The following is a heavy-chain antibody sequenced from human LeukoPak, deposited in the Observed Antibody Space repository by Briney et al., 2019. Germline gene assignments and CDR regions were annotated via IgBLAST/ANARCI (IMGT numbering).Heavy chain of an antibody. J-gene: IGHJ5*02. CDR3: ARGQYCSGGSCYSWAWFDP. Sequence: SETLSLTCAVYGGSFSGYYWSWIRQPPGMGLEWIGEINHSGSTNYNPSLKSRVTISVDTSKNQFSLKLSSVTAADTAVYYCARGQYCSGGSCYSWAWFDPWGQGTLVTVSS. CDR2: INHSGST. V-gene: IGHV4-34*01. CDR1: GGSFSGYY. D-gene: IGHD2-15*01.